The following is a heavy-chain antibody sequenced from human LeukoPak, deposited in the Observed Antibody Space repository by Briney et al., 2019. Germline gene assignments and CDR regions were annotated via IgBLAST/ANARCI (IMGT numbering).Heavy chain of an antibody. Sequence: GGSLRLSCAASGFTFSTYAMHWVRQGPGEGLECVAVISYDGSNKYYAASVKGRFTISRDNSKNTLYLQMSSLTAEDTAVYYCARDSAYSTFDYWGQGTLVTVSS. D-gene: IGHD4-11*01. J-gene: IGHJ4*02. V-gene: IGHV3-30-3*01. CDR2: ISYDGSNK. CDR3: ARDSAYSTFDY. CDR1: GFTFSTYA.